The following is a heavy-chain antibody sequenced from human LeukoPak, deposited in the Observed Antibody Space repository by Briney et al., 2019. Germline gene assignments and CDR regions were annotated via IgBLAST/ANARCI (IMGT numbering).Heavy chain of an antibody. V-gene: IGHV4-61*01. J-gene: IGHJ4*02. D-gene: IGHD6-19*01. Sequence: SETLSLTCNVSGYSISSGYYWSWIRQPPGKGLEWIGYIYYSGSTNYNPSLKSRVTISVDTSKNQFSLKLSSVTAADTAVYYCARWGSGFDYWGQGTLVTVSS. CDR2: IYYSGST. CDR1: GYSISSGYY. CDR3: ARWGSGFDY.